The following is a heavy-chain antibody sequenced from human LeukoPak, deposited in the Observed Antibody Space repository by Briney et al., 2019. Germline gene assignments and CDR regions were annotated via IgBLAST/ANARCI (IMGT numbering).Heavy chain of an antibody. CDR2: ISAYNGNT. V-gene: IGHV1-18*01. J-gene: IGHJ6*03. D-gene: IGHD6-19*01. Sequence: ASVKVSCKASGYTFTSYGISWVRQAPGQGLEWMGWISAYNGNTNYAQKLQGRVTMTTDTSTSTAYMELRSLRSEDTAVYYCARAVTGIAVAGKGRGYYYYMDVWGKGTTVTISS. CDR1: GYTFTSYG. CDR3: ARAVTGIAVAGKGRGYYYYMDV.